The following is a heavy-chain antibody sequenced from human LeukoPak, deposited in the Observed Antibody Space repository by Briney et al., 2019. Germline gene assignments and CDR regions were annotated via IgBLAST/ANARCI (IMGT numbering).Heavy chain of an antibody. CDR2: ISSSGSTI. CDR3: ARDGAHLEDLRIDY. CDR1: GFTFSSYE. V-gene: IGHV3-48*03. J-gene: IGHJ4*02. Sequence: QPGGSLRLSCAASGFTFSSYEMNWVRQAPGKGLEWVSYISSSGSTIYYADSVKGRFTISRDNAKNSLYLQMNSLRAEDTAVYYCARDGAHLEDLRIDYWGQGTLVTVSS. D-gene: IGHD3-10*01.